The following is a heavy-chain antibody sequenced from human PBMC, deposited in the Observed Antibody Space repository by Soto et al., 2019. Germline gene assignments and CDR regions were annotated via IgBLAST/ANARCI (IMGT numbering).Heavy chain of an antibody. CDR1: GFTFCSCA. D-gene: IGHD3-22*01. CDR2: INGKGDNT. CDR3: VKGSSASRPYYFDY. J-gene: IGHJ4*02. V-gene: IGHV3-23*01. Sequence: VGALRLSCAASGFTFCSCALSWVRQAPGKGLEWVSAINGKGDNTYHADSVKGRFTLSRDNSKNTLDLQMNSLRADDTAVYYCVKGSSASRPYYFDYWGQGALVTVSS.